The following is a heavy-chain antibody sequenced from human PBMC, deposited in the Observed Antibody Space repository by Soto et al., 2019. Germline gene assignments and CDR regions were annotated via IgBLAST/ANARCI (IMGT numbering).Heavy chain of an antibody. CDR1: GYTFTGYF. CDR2: INPNSGDT. J-gene: IGHJ5*02. Sequence: ASVKVSCKASGYTFTGYFLHWVRQAPGQGLEWMGWINPNSGDTNYAQKFQGWVTMTRDTSISTAYMELSRLRSDDTAVYFCARGLWFGELLRYQIDAWGQGTRVTVSS. D-gene: IGHD3-10*01. CDR3: ARGLWFGELLRYQIDA. V-gene: IGHV1-2*04.